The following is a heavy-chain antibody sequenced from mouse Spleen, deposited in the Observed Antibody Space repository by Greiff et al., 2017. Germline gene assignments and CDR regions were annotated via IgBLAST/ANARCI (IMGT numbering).Heavy chain of an antibody. D-gene: IGHD2-14*01. CDR3: ARDDRYDIAY. J-gene: IGHJ3*01. CDR2: ISYDGSN. Sequence: EVQRVESGPGLVKPSQSLSLTCPVTGYSITSGYYWNWIRQFPGNKLEWMGYISYDGSNNYNPSLKNRISITRDTSKNQFFLKLNSVTTEDTATYYCARDDRYDIAYWGQGTLVTVSA. CDR1: GYSITSGYY. V-gene: IGHV3-6*01.